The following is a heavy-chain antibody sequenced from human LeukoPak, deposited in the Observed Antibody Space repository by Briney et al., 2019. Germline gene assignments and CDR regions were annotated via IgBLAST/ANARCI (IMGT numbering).Heavy chain of an antibody. CDR1: EFTFSSYA. CDR2: ISGSGDTT. V-gene: IGHV3-23*01. Sequence: GGSLRLSCAASEFTFSSYAMNWVRQAPGKGLEWVSTISGSGDTTYYADSVKGRFSISRDKSKNTVFLQMNSLRADDTAVYYCAKALRAPHRPVYSYYYMDVWGKGTTVTVSS. CDR3: AKALRAPHRPVYSYYYMDV. J-gene: IGHJ6*03.